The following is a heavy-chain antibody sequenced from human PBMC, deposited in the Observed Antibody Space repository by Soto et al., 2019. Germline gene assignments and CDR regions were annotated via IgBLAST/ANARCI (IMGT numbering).Heavy chain of an antibody. J-gene: IGHJ6*03. CDR2: MNPNSGNT. CDR3: ARTERGILNYYYYYMDV. Sequence: APVKVSCQASGNTLTQSELQWVGPATGQGLEWMGWMNPNSGNTGYAQKFQGRVTMTRNTSISTAYMELSSLRSEDTAVYYCARTERGILNYYYYYMDVWGKGTTVTVAS. V-gene: IGHV1-8*01. CDR1: GNTLTQSE. D-gene: IGHD2-8*01.